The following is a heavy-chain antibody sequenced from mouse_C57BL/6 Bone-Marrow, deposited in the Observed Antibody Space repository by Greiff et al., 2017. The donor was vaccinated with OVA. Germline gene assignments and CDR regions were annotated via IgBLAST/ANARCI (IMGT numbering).Heavy chain of an antibody. J-gene: IGHJ3*01. CDR3: ARRRLRGWFAY. Sequence: VQLKESGPGLVKPSQSLSLTCSVTGYSITSGYYWNWIRQFPGNKLEWMGYISYDGSNNYNPSLKNRISITRDTSKNQFFLKLNSVTTEDTATYYCARRRLRGWFAYWGQGTLVTVSA. CDR1: GYSITSGYY. V-gene: IGHV3-6*01. CDR2: ISYDGSN. D-gene: IGHD2-4*01.